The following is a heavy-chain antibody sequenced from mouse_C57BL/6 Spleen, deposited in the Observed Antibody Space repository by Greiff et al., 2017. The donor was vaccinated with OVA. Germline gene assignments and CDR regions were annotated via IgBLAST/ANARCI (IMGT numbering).Heavy chain of an antibody. V-gene: IGHV1-5*01. CDR1: GYTFTSYW. J-gene: IGHJ2*01. D-gene: IGHD2-5*01. CDR2: IYPGNSDT. CDR3: TRGTYYSNDYFDY. Sequence: VQLKQSGTVLARPGASVKMSCKTSGYTFTSYWMHWVKQRPGQGLEWIGAIYPGNSDTSYNQKFKGKAKLTAVTSASTAYMELSSLTNEDSAVYYCTRGTYYSNDYFDYWGQGTTLTVSS.